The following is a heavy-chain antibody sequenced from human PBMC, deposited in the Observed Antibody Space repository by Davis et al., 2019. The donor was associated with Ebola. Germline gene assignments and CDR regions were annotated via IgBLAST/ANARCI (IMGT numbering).Heavy chain of an antibody. D-gene: IGHD6-6*01. CDR1: GFTFSSYS. Sequence: PGGSLRLSCAASGFTFSSYSMNWVRQAPGKGLEWVSYISSSSSTIYYADSVKGRFTISRDNAKNSLYLQMNSLRDEDTAVYYCAREYSSSSYLTVYYYGMDVWGKGTTVTVSS. CDR3: AREYSSSSYLTVYYYGMDV. CDR2: ISSSSSTI. J-gene: IGHJ6*04. V-gene: IGHV3-48*02.